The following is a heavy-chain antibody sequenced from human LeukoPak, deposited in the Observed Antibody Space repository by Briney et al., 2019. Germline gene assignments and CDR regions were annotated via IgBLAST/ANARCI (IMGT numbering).Heavy chain of an antibody. J-gene: IGHJ4*02. CDR2: INHSGRT. Sequence: SETLSVTSADYGGSFSGYYWSWIRQPPGKGLEWIGEINHSGRTNYNPSLKSRVTISVDTSKNQFSLKLSSVTAADTAVYYCARGLRSPQGWGQGTLVTVSS. CDR3: ARGLRSPQG. CDR1: GGSFSGYY. V-gene: IGHV4-34*01.